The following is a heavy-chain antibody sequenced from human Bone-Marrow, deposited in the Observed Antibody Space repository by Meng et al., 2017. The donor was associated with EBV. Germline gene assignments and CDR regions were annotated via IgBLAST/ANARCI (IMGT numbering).Heavy chain of an antibody. CDR3: ASESGRGFTPDY. CDR2: INAANGRT. CDR1: GYTFTTNP. D-gene: IGHD3-10*01. Sequence: QVQLVPSATEVKKPGASMKVSCKASGYTFTTNPIQWVRQAPGQGLEWMGWINAANGRTRYSQKFQGRVTITADESTSTHYLDLSGLRAEDTAVYYCASESGRGFTPDYWGQGTLVTVSS. J-gene: IGHJ4*02. V-gene: IGHV1-3*01.